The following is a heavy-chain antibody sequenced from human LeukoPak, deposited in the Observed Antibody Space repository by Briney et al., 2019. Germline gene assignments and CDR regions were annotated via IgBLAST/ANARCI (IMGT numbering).Heavy chain of an antibody. CDR2: ISSSSSYI. V-gene: IGHV3-21*01. D-gene: IGHD6-13*01. Sequence: PGGSLRLSCAASGFTFSSYSMNWVRQAPGKGLEWVSSISSSSSYIYYADSVKGRFTISRDNAKNSLYLQMNSLRAEDTAVYYCARDQGIAAADPIWGQGTLVTVSS. CDR1: GFTFSSYS. CDR3: ARDQGIAAADPI. J-gene: IGHJ1*01.